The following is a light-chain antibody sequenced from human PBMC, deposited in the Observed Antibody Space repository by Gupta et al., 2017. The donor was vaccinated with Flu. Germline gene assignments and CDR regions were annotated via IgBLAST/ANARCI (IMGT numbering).Light chain of an antibody. CDR3: QVGDSGTEV. J-gene: IGLJ3*02. V-gene: IGLV3-9*01. Sequence: SYELTQPLPVSVALGPTARTTFGGNNIGSKNVHCYQQKPGQARVLVIYRDCNRTSGTPERFSGSNSGNTATLTISRAQAGDEDDFYCQVGDSGTEVFGGGTKLTVL. CDR2: RDC. CDR1: NIGSKN.